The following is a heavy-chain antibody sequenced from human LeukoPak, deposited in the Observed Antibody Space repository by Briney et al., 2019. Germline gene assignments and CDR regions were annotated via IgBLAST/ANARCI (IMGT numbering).Heavy chain of an antibody. V-gene: IGHV3-30-3*01. CDR2: MSSDGNAM. CDR1: GFTFTAYL. D-gene: IGHD3-22*01. CDR3: VRESEYYFDHSASFDY. J-gene: IGHJ4*02. Sequence: GRSLRLSCAASGFTFTAYLIHRVRQAPGKGLEWVAVMSSDGNAMFYADSVKGRFTISRDNSKNTLYLQMNSLRAEDTAVYYCVRESEYYFDHSASFDYWGQGTLVTVSS.